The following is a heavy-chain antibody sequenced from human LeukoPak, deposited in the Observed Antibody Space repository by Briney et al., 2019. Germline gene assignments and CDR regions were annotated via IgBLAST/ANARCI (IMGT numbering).Heavy chain of an antibody. Sequence: GGSLRLSCAASGFTFSSHGMHWVRQAPGRGLEWVAFIRYDGSNKYYADSVKGRFTISRDNSKNTLYLQMNSLRAEDTAVYYCAKDGTRVRGLIILNIGDHYYMDVWGKGTTVTVSS. D-gene: IGHD3-10*01. CDR1: GFTFSSHG. CDR3: AKDGTRVRGLIILNIGDHYYMDV. V-gene: IGHV3-30*02. J-gene: IGHJ6*03. CDR2: IRYDGSNK.